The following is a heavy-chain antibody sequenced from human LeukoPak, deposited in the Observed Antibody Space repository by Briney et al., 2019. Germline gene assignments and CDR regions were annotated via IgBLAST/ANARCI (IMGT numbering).Heavy chain of an antibody. CDR2: ISGSGGST. D-gene: IGHD2-2*01. Sequence: PGGSLRLSCAASGFTFDDYGMSWVRQAPGKGLEWVSAISGSGGSTYYADSVKGRFTISRDNSKNTLYLQMNSLRAEDTALYYCAKGRKYEDYWGQGTLVTVSS. CDR1: GFTFDDYG. V-gene: IGHV3-23*01. J-gene: IGHJ4*02. CDR3: AKGRKYEDY.